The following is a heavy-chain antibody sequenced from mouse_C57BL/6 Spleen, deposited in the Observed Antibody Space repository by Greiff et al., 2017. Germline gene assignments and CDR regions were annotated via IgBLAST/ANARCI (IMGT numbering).Heavy chain of an antibody. Sequence: QVQLKQPGAELVRPGSSVKLSCKASGYTFTSYWMDWVKQRPGQGLEWIGNIYPSDSETHYNQKFKDKATLTVDKSSSTAYMQLSSLTSEDSAVYYCAGGKYGSFDYWGQGTTLTVSS. D-gene: IGHD2-10*02. J-gene: IGHJ2*01. V-gene: IGHV1-61*01. CDR1: GYTFTSYW. CDR3: AGGKYGSFDY. CDR2: IYPSDSET.